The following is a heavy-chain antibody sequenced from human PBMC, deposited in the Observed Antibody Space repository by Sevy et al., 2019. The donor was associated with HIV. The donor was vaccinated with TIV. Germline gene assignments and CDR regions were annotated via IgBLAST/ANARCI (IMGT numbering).Heavy chain of an antibody. D-gene: IGHD6-6*01. V-gene: IGHV3-48*01. Sequence: GESLKISCAASGFTFSTYNMNWVRQAPGKGLEWISYISSSSNTIDYADSVKGRFTISRDNGKNSVYLQMNSLRGEDTAVYYCTRGKGSSDYWGQGTLVTVSS. CDR1: GFTFSTYN. CDR3: TRGKGSSDY. CDR2: ISSSSNTI. J-gene: IGHJ4*02.